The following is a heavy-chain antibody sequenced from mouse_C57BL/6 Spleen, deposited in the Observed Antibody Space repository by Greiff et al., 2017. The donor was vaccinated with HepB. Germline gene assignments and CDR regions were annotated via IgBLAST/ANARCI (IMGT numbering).Heavy chain of an antibody. Sequence: VQLQQSGPELVKPGASVKISCKASGYTFTDYYMNWVKQSHGKSLEWIGDINPNNGGTSYNQKFKGKATLTVDKSSSTAYMELRSLTSEDSAVYYCARAPFITCLDYWGQGTTLTVSS. J-gene: IGHJ2*01. CDR3: ARAPFITCLDY. D-gene: IGHD1-1*01. CDR1: GYTFTDYY. CDR2: INPNNGGT. V-gene: IGHV1-26*01.